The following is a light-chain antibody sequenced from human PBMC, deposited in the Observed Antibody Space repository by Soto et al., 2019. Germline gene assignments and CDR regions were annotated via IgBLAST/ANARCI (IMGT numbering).Light chain of an antibody. CDR3: QKYNHWPPIT. CDR1: QSVAGN. V-gene: IGKV3-15*01. CDR2: GAS. Sequence: EIVMTQSPATLSVSPGERATLSCRASQSVAGNLAWYQQKPGQAPRLLIYGASTRATGIPARFSGSGSGTEFTLTISSLQYEDFVVYYCQKYNHWPPITFGQGTRLEIK. J-gene: IGKJ5*01.